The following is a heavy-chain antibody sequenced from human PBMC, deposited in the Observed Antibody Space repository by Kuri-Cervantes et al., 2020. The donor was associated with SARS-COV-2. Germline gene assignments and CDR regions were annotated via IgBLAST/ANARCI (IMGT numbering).Heavy chain of an antibody. V-gene: IGHV1-24*01. CDR1: GYTLTELS. CDR3: AAAYCSGGSCYPIL. D-gene: IGHD2-15*01. Sequence: ASVKVSCKVSGYTLTELSMHWVRQAPGKGLEWMGGFDPEDGETIYAQKFQGRVTMTEDTSTDTAYMELSSLRSEDTAVYYCAAAYCSGGSCYPILWGQGTLVTVSS. CDR2: FDPEDGET. J-gene: IGHJ4*02.